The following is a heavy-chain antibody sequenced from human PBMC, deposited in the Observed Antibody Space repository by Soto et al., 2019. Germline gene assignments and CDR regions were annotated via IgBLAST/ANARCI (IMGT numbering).Heavy chain of an antibody. CDR1: GGTFSSYA. Sequence: GASVKVSCKASGGTFSSYAISWVRQAPGQGLEWMGGIIPIFGTANYAQKFQGRVTITADKSTSTAYMELSSLRSEDTAVYYCARTLPEYSYGYAHFDYWGQGTLVTVSS. CDR2: IIPIFGTA. V-gene: IGHV1-69*06. CDR3: ARTLPEYSYGYAHFDY. D-gene: IGHD5-18*01. J-gene: IGHJ4*02.